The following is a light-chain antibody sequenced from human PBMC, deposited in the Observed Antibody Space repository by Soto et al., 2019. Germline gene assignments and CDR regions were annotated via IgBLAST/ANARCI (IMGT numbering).Light chain of an antibody. V-gene: IGKV3D-15*01. J-gene: IGKJ1*01. CDR1: QSISSN. CDR3: QQYNQWPGT. CDR2: GAT. Sequence: EIVLTQSPSTLSVSPGESATRSCRASQSISSNLAWYQQKPGQSPRLLIYGATSRATGVPVRFSGSGSGVAFPLTISGLQSEDFAVYHCQQYNQWPGTFGQGTKVDIK.